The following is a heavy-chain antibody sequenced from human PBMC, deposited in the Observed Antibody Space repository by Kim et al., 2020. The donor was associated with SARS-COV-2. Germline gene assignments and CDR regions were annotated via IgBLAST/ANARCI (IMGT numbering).Heavy chain of an antibody. V-gene: IGHV3-30*04. CDR3: ARENRVRGVIGNYYGMDV. CDR2: ISYDGSNK. D-gene: IGHD3-10*01. CDR1: GFTFSSYA. J-gene: IGHJ6*02. Sequence: GGSLRLSCAASGFTFSSYAMHWVRQAPGKGLEWVAVISYDGSNKYYADSVKGRFTISRDNSKNTLYLQMNSLRAEDTAVYYCARENRVRGVIGNYYGMDVWGQGTTVTVSS.